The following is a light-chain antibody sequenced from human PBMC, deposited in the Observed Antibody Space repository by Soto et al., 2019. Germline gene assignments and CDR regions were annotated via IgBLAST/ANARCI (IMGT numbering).Light chain of an antibody. CDR2: DAS. V-gene: IGKV3-11*01. CDR1: QSVSTF. Sequence: EIVLTQSPATLSLSPGERATLSCRASQSVSTFFAWYQQKRGQAPRLLIYDASKRATGIPARFSGSGSGTDVTLTISSLEPEEFAVYYCQHRFSWPLTFGGGTTVEIK. CDR3: QHRFSWPLT. J-gene: IGKJ4*01.